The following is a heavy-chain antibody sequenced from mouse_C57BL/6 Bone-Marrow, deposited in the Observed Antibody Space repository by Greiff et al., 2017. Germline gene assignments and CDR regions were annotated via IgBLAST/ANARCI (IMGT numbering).Heavy chain of an antibody. V-gene: IGHV5-6*01. CDR3: ARLGNSAWFAY. CDR1: GFTFSSYG. CDR2: ISSGGSYT. D-gene: IGHD2-1*01. J-gene: IGHJ3*01. Sequence: EVHLVESGGDLVKPGGSLKLSCAASGFTFSSYGMSWVRQTPDKRLGWVATISSGGSYTYYPDSVKGRFTISRDNAKNTLYLQMSSLKSEDTAMYYCARLGNSAWFAYWGQGTLVTVSA.